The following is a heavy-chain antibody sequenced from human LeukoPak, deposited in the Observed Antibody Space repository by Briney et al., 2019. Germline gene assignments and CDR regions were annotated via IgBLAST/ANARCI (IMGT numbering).Heavy chain of an antibody. J-gene: IGHJ4*02. Sequence: PAGRSLRLSCAASGFTFSSYAMHWVRQAPGKGLEWVAVISYDGSNKYYADSVKGRFTISRDNSKNTLYLQVNSLRAEDTAMYYCARVVVSSSSDYFDYWGQGTLVTVSS. CDR2: ISYDGSNK. D-gene: IGHD6-6*01. V-gene: IGHV3-30-3*01. CDR3: ARVVVSSSSDYFDY. CDR1: GFTFSSYA.